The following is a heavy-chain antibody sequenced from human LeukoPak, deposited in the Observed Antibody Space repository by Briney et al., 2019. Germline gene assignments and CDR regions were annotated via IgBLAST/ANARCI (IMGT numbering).Heavy chain of an antibody. Sequence: QPGGSLRLSCAASGFTFSSYAMHWVRQAPGKGLEWVAVISYDGSNKYYADSVKGRFTISRDNSKNTLYLQMNSLRAEDTAVYYCARAGYCSSTSCYFDYWGQGTLVTVSS. CDR1: GFTFSSYA. J-gene: IGHJ4*02. V-gene: IGHV3-30-3*01. D-gene: IGHD2-2*01. CDR2: ISYDGSNK. CDR3: ARAGYCSSTSCYFDY.